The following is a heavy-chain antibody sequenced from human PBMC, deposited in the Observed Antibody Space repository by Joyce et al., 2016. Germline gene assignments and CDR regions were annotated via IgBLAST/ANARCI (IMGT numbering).Heavy chain of an antibody. Sequence: EVQLVESGGGLVKPGGSLRLSFAASGFTFSSYSMSWVRQAPGKGREWFSSLSSSSSYIKYIDSVKGRFTISRDNAKNSLYLQMNSLRVEDTAVYYCARSSYTNGIFDYWGQGTLVTVSS. V-gene: IGHV3-21*01. CDR2: LSSSSSYI. CDR3: ARSSYTNGIFDY. CDR1: GFTFSSYS. D-gene: IGHD2-8*01. J-gene: IGHJ4*02.